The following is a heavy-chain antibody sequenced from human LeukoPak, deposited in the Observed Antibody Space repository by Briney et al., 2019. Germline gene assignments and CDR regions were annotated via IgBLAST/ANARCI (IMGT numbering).Heavy chain of an antibody. V-gene: IGHV3-23*01. CDR3: AKDPSLLLWFGELSPDFDY. CDR2: ISGSGGST. D-gene: IGHD3-10*01. Sequence: GGSLRLSCAASGFTVSSNYMSWVRQAPGKGLEWVSAISGSGGSTYYADSVKGRFTISRDNSKNTLYLQMNSLRAEDTAVYYCAKDPSLLLWFGELSPDFDYWGQGTLVTVSS. J-gene: IGHJ4*02. CDR1: GFTVSSNY.